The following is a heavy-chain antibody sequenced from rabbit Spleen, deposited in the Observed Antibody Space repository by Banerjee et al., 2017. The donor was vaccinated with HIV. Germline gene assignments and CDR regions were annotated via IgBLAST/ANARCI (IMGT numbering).Heavy chain of an antibody. J-gene: IGHJ4*01. CDR2: IDAGSSGFT. D-gene: IGHD1-1*01. Sequence: QSLEESGGDLVKPGASLTLTCTASGVSFSSSSYMCWVRQAPGKGLEWIACIDAGSSGFTYFASWATGRFTISKTSSTTVTLQMTSLTAADTATYFCARDLSGAIGWNFYLWGQGTLVTVS. CDR3: ARDLSGAIGWNFYL. CDR1: GVSFSSSSY. V-gene: IGHV1S40*01.